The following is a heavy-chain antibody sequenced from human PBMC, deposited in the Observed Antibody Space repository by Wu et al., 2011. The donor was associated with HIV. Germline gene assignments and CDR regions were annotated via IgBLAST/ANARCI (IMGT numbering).Heavy chain of an antibody. CDR3: ATDTTDYYSETADALIF. CDR2: VIPIFGTP. Sequence: QVQLVQSGAEVKRPGSSVTVSCRLSGGTFNSYVIGWVRQAPGQGLEWVGGVIPIFGTPNYAQKFQGRVTIGTDESTNTAYLELSSLRSEDTATYYCATDTTDYYSETADALIFGGQGTMVIVSS. V-gene: IGHV1-69*01. D-gene: IGHD3-9*01. J-gene: IGHJ3*01. CDR1: GGTFNSYV.